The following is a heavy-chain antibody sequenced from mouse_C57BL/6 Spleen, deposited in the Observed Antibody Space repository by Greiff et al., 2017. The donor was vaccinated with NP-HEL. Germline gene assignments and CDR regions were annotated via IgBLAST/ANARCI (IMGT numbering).Heavy chain of an antibody. J-gene: IGHJ4*01. V-gene: IGHV1-80*01. Sequence: VKLQESGAELVKPGASVKISCKASGYAFSSYWMNWVKQRPGKGLEWIGQIYPGDGDTNYNGKFKGKATLTADKSSSTAYMQLSSLTSEDSAVYFCARGGTADYAMDYWGQGTSVTVSS. CDR2: IYPGDGDT. D-gene: IGHD1-2*01. CDR1: GYAFSSYW. CDR3: ARGGTADYAMDY.